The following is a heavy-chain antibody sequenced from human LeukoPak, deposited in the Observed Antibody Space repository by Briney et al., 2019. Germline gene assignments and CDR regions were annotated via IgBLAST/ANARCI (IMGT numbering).Heavy chain of an antibody. J-gene: IGHJ4*02. Sequence: ASVKVSCKTSGYSENFYGITWVRQVAGQGLEWMGWISAQHGQTEYAPNSQDRVTMTTDTYANTAYMELRSLRSDDTAVYYCAGSLGYCTSNVCYLKYWGQGTLVTVSS. CDR2: ISAQHGQT. CDR1: GYSENFYG. V-gene: IGHV1-18*01. D-gene: IGHD2-8*01. CDR3: AGSLGYCTSNVCYLKY.